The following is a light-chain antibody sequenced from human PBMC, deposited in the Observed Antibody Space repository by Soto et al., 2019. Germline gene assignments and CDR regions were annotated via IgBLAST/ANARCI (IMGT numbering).Light chain of an antibody. J-gene: IGKJ1*01. Sequence: DIQMTQSPSSLPASVGDRVTITCRASQSISSYLNWYQQKPGKAPKLLIYAASSLQSGVPSRFSGSGSGTDFTLTISSLQPEDCATYYCQQSYSTPRTFGQGTKVDIK. CDR2: AAS. CDR3: QQSYSTPRT. V-gene: IGKV1-39*01. CDR1: QSISSY.